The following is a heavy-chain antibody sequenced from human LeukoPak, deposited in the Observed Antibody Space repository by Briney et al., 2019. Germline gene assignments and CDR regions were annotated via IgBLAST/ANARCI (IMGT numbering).Heavy chain of an antibody. J-gene: IGHJ4*02. CDR2: INPNSGGT. V-gene: IGHV1-2*02. Sequence: ASVKVSCKASGYTFTGYYMHWVRQAPGQGLEWMGWINPNSGGTNYAQKFQGRVTMTRDTSISTAYMELSRLRSDDTAVYYCARGWTGDDSSGYYYRRYFDYWGQGTLVTVSS. CDR1: GYTFTGYY. CDR3: ARGWTGDDSSGYYYRRYFDY. D-gene: IGHD3-22*01.